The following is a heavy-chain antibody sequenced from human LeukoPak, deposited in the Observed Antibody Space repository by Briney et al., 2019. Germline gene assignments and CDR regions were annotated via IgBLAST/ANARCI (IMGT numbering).Heavy chain of an antibody. CDR1: GFTFSSYA. V-gene: IGHV3-23*01. J-gene: IGHJ6*02. CDR2: ISGSGGST. D-gene: IGHD1-26*01. CDR3: ARDAPLGGSYYPRPYYYYGMDV. Sequence: GGSLRLSCAASGFTFSSYAMSWVRQAPGKGLEWVSAISGSGGSTYYADSVKGRFTISRDNSKNTLYLQMNSLRAEDTAVYYCARDAPLGGSYYPRPYYYYGMDVWGQGTTVTVSS.